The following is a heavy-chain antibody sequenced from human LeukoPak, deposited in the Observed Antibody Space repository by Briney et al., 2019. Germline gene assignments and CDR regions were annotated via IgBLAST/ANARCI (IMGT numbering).Heavy chain of an antibody. J-gene: IGHJ3*01. CDR2: VYYIGKP. D-gene: IGHD3-16*01. CDR1: GGSISDYF. V-gene: IGHV4-59*12. Sequence: SETLSLTCSVSGGSISDYFWGWIRQPPGRGLEWIGHVYYIGKPTCSPSLESRVSISVDTSKNQFSLELTSVTAADTAVYYCARRFRTGGDLHHDAYDVWGQGTVVTVSS. CDR3: ARRFRTGGDLHHDAYDV.